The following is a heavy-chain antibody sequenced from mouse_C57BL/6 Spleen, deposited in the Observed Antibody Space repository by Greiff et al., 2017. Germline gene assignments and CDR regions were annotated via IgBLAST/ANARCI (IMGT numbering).Heavy chain of an antibody. Sequence: VQLQQPGAELVKPGASVKLSCKASGYTFTSYWMHWVKQRPGQGLEWIGMIHPNSGGTNYNEKFKSKATLTVDKSSSTAYMQRSSLTSEDSAVYYCARGLLRDYAMDYWGQGASVTVAS. CDR1: GYTFTSYW. CDR2: IHPNSGGT. D-gene: IGHD1-1*01. CDR3: ARGLLRDYAMDY. J-gene: IGHJ4*01. V-gene: IGHV1-64*01.